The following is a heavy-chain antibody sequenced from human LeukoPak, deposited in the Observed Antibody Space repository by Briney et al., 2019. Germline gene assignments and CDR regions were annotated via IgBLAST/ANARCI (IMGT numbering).Heavy chain of an antibody. J-gene: IGHJ4*02. CDR1: GFTFSTYA. V-gene: IGHV3-21*06. CDR2: MSSGSRCI. Sequence: PGGSLRLSCTASGFTFSTYAMTWVRQAPGKGLEWISSMSSGSRCIYYADSVRGRFTISRDNTRNSLYLAMNNLRAEDTAIYYCARDRPTGASRIFVVQWGQGTPVTVSS. CDR3: ARDRPTGASRIFVVQ. D-gene: IGHD2-15*01.